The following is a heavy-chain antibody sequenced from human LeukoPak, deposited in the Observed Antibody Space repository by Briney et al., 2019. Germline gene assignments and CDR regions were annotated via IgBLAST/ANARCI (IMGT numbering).Heavy chain of an antibody. J-gene: IGHJ5*02. CDR2: ISYDGSNK. D-gene: IGHD3-22*01. V-gene: IGHV3-30*18. CDR3: AKEPYYYDSSGLRRGFDP. Sequence: QPGRSLRLSCAASGFTFSSYGMHWVRQAPGKGLEWVAVISYDGSNKYYADSVKGRFTISRDNSKNTLYLQMNSLRAEDTAVYYCAKEPYYYDSSGLRRGFDPWGQGTLVTVSS. CDR1: GFTFSSYG.